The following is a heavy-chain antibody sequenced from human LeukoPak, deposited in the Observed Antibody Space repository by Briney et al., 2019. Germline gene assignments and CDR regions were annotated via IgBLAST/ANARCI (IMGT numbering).Heavy chain of an antibody. V-gene: IGHV3-30*18. CDR1: GFTFSSYG. D-gene: IGHD5-24*01. CDR3: AKTLDGFWPQFDF. CDR2: ISHGGGKE. J-gene: IGHJ4*02. Sequence: GGSQRLSCAASGFTFSSYGMYWVRQTPGKGLEWVALISHGGGKEHYAESVKGRFTISRDNSRNTVYLQMSSLRSDDTAIYYCAKTLDGFWPQFDFWGQGTLLTVSS.